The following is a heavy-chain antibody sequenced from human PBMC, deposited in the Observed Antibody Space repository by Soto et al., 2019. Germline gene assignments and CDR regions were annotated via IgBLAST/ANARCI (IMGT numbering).Heavy chain of an antibody. V-gene: IGHV3-53*01. CDR3: ARALPVANGGFGP. CDR1: GFTVSNTY. CDR2: IYTAGGT. Sequence: GGSLRLSCAASGFTVSNTYMTWVRQPPGKGLECVSVIYTAGGTNYADSVKGRFIISRDNSKNTLYLQMNSLRAEDPAVYYCARALPVANGGFGPWGQGTLVTVSS. J-gene: IGHJ5*02. D-gene: IGHD2-8*01.